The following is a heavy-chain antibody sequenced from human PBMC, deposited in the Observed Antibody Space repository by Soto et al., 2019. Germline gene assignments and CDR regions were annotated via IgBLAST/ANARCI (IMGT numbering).Heavy chain of an antibody. CDR3: AAPSIAAAASEYFQH. V-gene: IGHV3-53*01. D-gene: IGHD6-13*01. CDR1: GFTVSSNY. CDR2: IYSGGST. Sequence: GGSLRLSCAASGFTVSSNYMSWVRQAPGKGLEWVSVIYSGGSTYYADSVKGRFTISRDNSKNTLYLQMNSLRAEDTAVYYCAAPSIAAAASEYFQHWGQGTLVTVSS. J-gene: IGHJ1*01.